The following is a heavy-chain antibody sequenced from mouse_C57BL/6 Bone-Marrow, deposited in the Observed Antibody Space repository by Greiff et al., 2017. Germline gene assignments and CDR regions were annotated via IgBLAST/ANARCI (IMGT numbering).Heavy chain of an antibody. CDR1: GFNIKDYY. D-gene: IGHD2-3*01. Sequence: VQLKQSGAELVKPGASVKLSCTASGFNIKDYYMHWVKQRTEQGLEWIGRIDPEDGETKYAPKFQGKATITADPSSNTAYLQLSSLTSEDTAVYYCAAHRWLLLYFDVWGTGTTVTVSS. CDR3: AAHRWLLLYFDV. V-gene: IGHV14-2*01. J-gene: IGHJ1*03. CDR2: IDPEDGET.